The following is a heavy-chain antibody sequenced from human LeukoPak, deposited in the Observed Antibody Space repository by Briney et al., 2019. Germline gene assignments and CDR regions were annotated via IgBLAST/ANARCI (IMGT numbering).Heavy chain of an antibody. D-gene: IGHD3-10*01. V-gene: IGHV4-61*01. Sequence: SETLSLTCSVSGGSVSSGTYYETWIRQPPGKGLEWIGHVYFSGTSSYNPSLKSRVTISADTSKNQFSLKLTSVTAADTAVYFCARRRMIRGVIIFDYWGPGALVTVSS. CDR3: ARRRMIRGVIIFDY. J-gene: IGHJ4*02. CDR2: VYFSGTS. CDR1: GGSVSSGTYY.